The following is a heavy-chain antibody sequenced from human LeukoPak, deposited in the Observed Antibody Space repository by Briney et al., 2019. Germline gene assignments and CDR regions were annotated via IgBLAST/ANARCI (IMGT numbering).Heavy chain of an antibody. D-gene: IGHD6-19*01. CDR1: GFTFSNYW. Sequence: QPGGSLRLSCAASGFTFSNYWMSWVRQAPGKGLEWVANINRDGSAKYYVDSVRGRCTITRDNAKNSLYLQMNSLRAEDTAVYYCASAEAGRGGLDYWGQGTMVTASS. CDR2: INRDGSAK. V-gene: IGHV3-7*05. J-gene: IGHJ4*02. CDR3: ASAEAGRGGLDY.